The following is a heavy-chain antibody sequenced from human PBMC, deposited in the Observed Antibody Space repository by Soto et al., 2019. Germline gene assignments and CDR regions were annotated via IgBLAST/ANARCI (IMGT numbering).Heavy chain of an antibody. Sequence: EVQLVESGGGLVQPGGSLRVSCAASGFTFSRYWMNWVRQAPGKGPEWVANTQPDGSEKNYVDSVKGRFTISRDNAKDSLYLQMNSLRVEDTVVYYCATGVSSGWANWLDRWGQGTLVTVSS. J-gene: IGHJ5*02. CDR2: TQPDGSEK. V-gene: IGHV3-7*03. D-gene: IGHD6-19*01. CDR3: ATGVSSGWANWLDR. CDR1: GFTFSRYW.